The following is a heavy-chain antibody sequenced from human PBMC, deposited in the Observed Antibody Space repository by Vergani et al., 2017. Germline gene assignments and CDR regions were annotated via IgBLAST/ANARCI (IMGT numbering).Heavy chain of an antibody. CDR3: ARDRHNYVWGSYEYYYGMDV. V-gene: IGHV3-21*01. CDR1: GFTFSSYS. Sequence: EVQLVESGGGLVKPGGSLRLSCAASGFTFSSYSMHWVRQAPGKGLEWVSSISSSSSYIYYADSVKGRFTISRDNAKNSLYLQMNSLRAEDTAVYYCARDRHNYVWGSYEYYYGMDVWGQGTTVTVSS. D-gene: IGHD3-16*01. CDR2: ISSSSSYI. J-gene: IGHJ6*02.